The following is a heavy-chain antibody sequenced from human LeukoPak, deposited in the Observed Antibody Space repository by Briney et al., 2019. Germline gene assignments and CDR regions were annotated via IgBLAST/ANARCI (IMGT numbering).Heavy chain of an antibody. J-gene: IGHJ4*02. CDR2: ISSGSGYI. D-gene: IGHD2-15*01. Sequence: GGSLRLSCAASGFTFSTYSMNWVRQAPGKGLEWVSSISSGSGYIYYADSVKGRFTISRDNAKNSLYLQVNSLRAEDTAVYYWARDGVYCSGGSCDHLDYWGQGTLVTVSS. CDR1: GFTFSTYS. V-gene: IGHV3-21*01. CDR3: ARDGVYCSGGSCDHLDY.